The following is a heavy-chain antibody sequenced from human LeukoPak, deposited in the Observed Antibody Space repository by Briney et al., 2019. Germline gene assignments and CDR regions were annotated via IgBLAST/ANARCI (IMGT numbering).Heavy chain of an antibody. V-gene: IGHV3-23*01. CDR3: AKREQQLVYYYYYYYMDV. Sequence: GGSLRLSCAASGFTFSSYAMSWVRQAPGKGLEWVSAISGSGVSTYYADSVKGRFTISRDNSKNTLYLQMNSLRAEDTAVYYCAKREQQLVYYYYYYYMDVWGKGTTVTVSS. D-gene: IGHD6-13*01. J-gene: IGHJ6*03. CDR1: GFTFSSYA. CDR2: ISGSGVST.